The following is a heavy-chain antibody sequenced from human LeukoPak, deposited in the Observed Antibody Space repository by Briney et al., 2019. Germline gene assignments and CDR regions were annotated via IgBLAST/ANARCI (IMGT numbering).Heavy chain of an antibody. CDR2: ISGSSDNT. CDR1: GFTFSTYA. Sequence: GSLRLSCVASGFTFSTYAMNWVRPAPGKGLEWVSVISGSSDNTYYADSVKGRFTISRDNSKNTLYMQMNSLRAEDTAVYYCARASSGNCYAAIDHWGQGTLVTVSS. CDR3: ARASSGNCYAAIDH. V-gene: IGHV3-23*01. J-gene: IGHJ4*02. D-gene: IGHD2-15*01.